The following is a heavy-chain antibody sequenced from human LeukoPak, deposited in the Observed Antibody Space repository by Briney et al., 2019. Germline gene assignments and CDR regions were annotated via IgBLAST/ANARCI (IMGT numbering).Heavy chain of an antibody. CDR1: GGSISTYY. Sequence: SETLSLTCTVSGGSISTYYWSWIQQPPGKGLEWIGYVYYSGSTNYSPSLKSRVTISVDTSKNQFSLKLSSVTAADTAVYYCARVVGAKGFDYWGQGTLVTVSS. D-gene: IGHD1-26*01. CDR2: VYYSGST. CDR3: ARVVGAKGFDY. J-gene: IGHJ4*02. V-gene: IGHV4-59*01.